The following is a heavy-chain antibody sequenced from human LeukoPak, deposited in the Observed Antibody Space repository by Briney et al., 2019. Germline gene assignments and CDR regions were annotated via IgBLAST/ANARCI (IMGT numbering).Heavy chain of an antibody. CDR3: ARDGRFWSGYLTSSGETNAFDI. CDR2: ISSSGSTI. Sequence: GGSLRLSCAASGFTFSDYYMSWIRQAPGKGLERVSYISSSGSTIYYADSVKGRFTISRDNAKNSLYLQMNSLRAEDTAVYYCARDGRFWSGYLTSSGETNAFDIWGQGTMVTASS. D-gene: IGHD3-3*01. J-gene: IGHJ3*02. CDR1: GFTFSDYY. V-gene: IGHV3-11*04.